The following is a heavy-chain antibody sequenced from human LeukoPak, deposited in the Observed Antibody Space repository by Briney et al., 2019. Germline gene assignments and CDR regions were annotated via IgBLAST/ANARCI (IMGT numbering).Heavy chain of an antibody. J-gene: IGHJ5*02. CDR2: ISARGRTI. D-gene: IGHD6-19*01. Sequence: PGGSLTLSCAASGFTFTTHEMNWVREAPGKGLEWGSFISARGRTILYADSVRGRFPISRDNARNALFLQMNSLRVEDTAVYYCARVLGSSGRSREWFDPWGQGTLVTVSS. CDR1: GFTFTTHE. CDR3: ARVLGSSGRSREWFDP. V-gene: IGHV3-48*03.